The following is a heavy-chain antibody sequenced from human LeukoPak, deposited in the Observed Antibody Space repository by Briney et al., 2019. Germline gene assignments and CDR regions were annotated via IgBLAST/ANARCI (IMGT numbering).Heavy chain of an antibody. CDR1: GGTFSSYA. V-gene: IGHV1-69*05. Sequence: ASVKVSCKASGGTFSSYAISWVRQAPGQGLEWMGGIIPIFGTANYAQKFQGRVTITTDESTSTAYMELSSLRSEDTAVYYCARDLGYYYDSSGYSHALDIWGQGTMVTVSS. J-gene: IGHJ3*02. CDR3: ARDLGYYYDSSGYSHALDI. CDR2: IIPIFGTA. D-gene: IGHD3-22*01.